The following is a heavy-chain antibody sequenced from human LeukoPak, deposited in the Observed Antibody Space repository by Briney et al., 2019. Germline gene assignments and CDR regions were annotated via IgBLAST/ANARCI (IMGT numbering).Heavy chain of an antibody. V-gene: IGHV3-74*01. CDR2: INVDGRST. Sequence: AGGSLRLSCAASGFTFSNYWMHWVRHAPGKGLVWVSRINVDGRSTSYADAVKGRFTISRDNAKNTLYLQMDSLRAEDTAMYYCARGGGFSSGGSDYWGQGTLVTVSS. D-gene: IGHD6-19*01. CDR3: ARGGGFSSGGSDY. CDR1: GFTFSNYW. J-gene: IGHJ4*02.